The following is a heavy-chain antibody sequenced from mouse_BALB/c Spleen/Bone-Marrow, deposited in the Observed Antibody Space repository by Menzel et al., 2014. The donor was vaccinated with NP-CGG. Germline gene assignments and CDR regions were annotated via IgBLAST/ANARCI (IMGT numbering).Heavy chain of an antibody. CDR3: ARLEGNYGSTFAY. CDR1: GYSFTSYW. CDR2: IHPSDTET. D-gene: IGHD1-1*01. Sequence: QVQLQQSGAELVRTGASVKLSCKASGYSFTSYWMNWVKQRPGHGLEWIGMIHPSDTETRLNQRFKDKATLTVDKSSSTAYMQLNSPTSEDSAVYYCARLEGNYGSTFAYWGQGTLVTVSA. J-gene: IGHJ3*01. V-gene: IGHV1-61*01.